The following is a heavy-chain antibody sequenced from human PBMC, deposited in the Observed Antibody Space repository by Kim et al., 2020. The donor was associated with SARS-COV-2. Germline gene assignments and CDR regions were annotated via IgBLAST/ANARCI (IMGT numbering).Heavy chain of an antibody. V-gene: IGHV1-2*02. D-gene: IGHD2-2*02. CDR2: INPNSGGT. J-gene: IGHJ5*02. CDR3: AREGCSSTSCYTVRPIGWFDP. Sequence: ASVKVSCKASGYTFTGYYMHWVRQAPGQGLEWMGWINPNSGGTNYAQKFQGRVTMTRDTSISTAYMELSRLRSDDTAVYYCAREGCSSTSCYTVRPIGWFDPWGQGTLVTVSS. CDR1: GYTFTGYY.